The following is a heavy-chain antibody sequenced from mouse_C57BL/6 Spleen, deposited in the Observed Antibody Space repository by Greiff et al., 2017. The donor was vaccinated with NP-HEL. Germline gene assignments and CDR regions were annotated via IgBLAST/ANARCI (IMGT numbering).Heavy chain of an antibody. CDR3: ARLETKNFYFDY. V-gene: IGHV1-81*01. J-gene: IGHJ2*01. CDR1: GYTFTSYG. Sequence: VQLQESGAELARPGASVKLSCKASGYTFTSYGISWVKQRTGQGLEWIGEIYPRSGNTYYNEKFKGKATLTADKSSSTAYMELRSLTSEDSAVYFCARLETKNFYFDYWGQGTTLTVSS. CDR2: IYPRSGNT.